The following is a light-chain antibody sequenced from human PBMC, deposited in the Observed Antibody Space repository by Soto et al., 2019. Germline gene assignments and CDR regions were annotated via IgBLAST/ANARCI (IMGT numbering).Light chain of an antibody. Sequence: IQIAPSTCSLSASVWDKVTMPCQASQNINNYLNWYQQKPGRAPKLLIYDASNMEAGVPSRFRGSGSGTDFTFTISRLQPEDIATYYCQQYENLPTFGQGTRLEIK. CDR2: DAS. CDR1: QNINNY. CDR3: QQYENLPT. V-gene: IGKV1-33*01. J-gene: IGKJ5*01.